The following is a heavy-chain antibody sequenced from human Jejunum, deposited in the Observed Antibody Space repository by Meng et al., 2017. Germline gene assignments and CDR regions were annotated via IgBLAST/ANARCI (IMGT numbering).Heavy chain of an antibody. D-gene: IGHD5-24*01. CDR2: IYPEDSDA. CDR1: GYRFSDYW. Sequence: GGSLRLSCEASGYRFSDYWLGWVRQMPGKGLEWMGIIYPEDSDARYNPFLEGHVTISADKSTNTAYLQLNSLKVSDTAMYYCAKQYGGYNFAFDIWGQGTLVTVSS. V-gene: IGHV5-51*01. J-gene: IGHJ3*02. CDR3: AKQYGGYNFAFDI.